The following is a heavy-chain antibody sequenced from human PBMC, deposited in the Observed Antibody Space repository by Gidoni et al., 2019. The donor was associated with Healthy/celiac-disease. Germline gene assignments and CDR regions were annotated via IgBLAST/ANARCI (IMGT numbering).Heavy chain of an antibody. Sequence: QVQLQQWGAGLLKPSETLSLTCAVYGGSFSGYYWSWIRQPPGKGLEWIGGINHSGSTNYNPSLKSRVTISVDTSKNQFSLKLSSVTAADTAVYYCARGNGSGSPRVAFDIWGQGTMVTVSS. CDR2: INHSGST. J-gene: IGHJ3*02. V-gene: IGHV4-34*01. D-gene: IGHD1-26*01. CDR1: GGSFSGYY. CDR3: ARGNGSGSPRVAFDI.